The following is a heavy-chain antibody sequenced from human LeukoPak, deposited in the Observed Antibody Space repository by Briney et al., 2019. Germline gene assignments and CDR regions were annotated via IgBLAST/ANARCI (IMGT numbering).Heavy chain of an antibody. Sequence: GGSLRLSCAASGFAFSNYAMHWVRQAPGKGLEWVAVISYDGGTKYYADSVRGRFTISRDNSKNTLYLQMNSLRAEDTAVYYCAKDKMAYSTSSWDYWGQGTLVTVSS. CDR3: AKDKMAYSTSSWDY. D-gene: IGHD6-6*01. CDR1: GFAFSNYA. J-gene: IGHJ4*02. V-gene: IGHV3-30*18. CDR2: ISYDGGTK.